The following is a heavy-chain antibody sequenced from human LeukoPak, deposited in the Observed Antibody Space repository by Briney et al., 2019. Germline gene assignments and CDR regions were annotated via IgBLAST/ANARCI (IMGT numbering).Heavy chain of an antibody. V-gene: IGHV3-48*01. D-gene: IGHD1-1*01. CDR1: GFTFGSYG. Sequence: GGSLRLSCAASGFTFGSYGMHWVRQAPGKGLEWVSYISSSSTIYYADSVKGRFTISRDNAKNSLYLQMNSLRAEDTAVYYCARQVQLEPPGPGDYWGQGTLVTVSS. CDR2: ISSSSTI. CDR3: ARQVQLEPPGPGDY. J-gene: IGHJ4*02.